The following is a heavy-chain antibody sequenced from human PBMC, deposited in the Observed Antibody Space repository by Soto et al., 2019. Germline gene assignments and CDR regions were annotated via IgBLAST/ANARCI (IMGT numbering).Heavy chain of an antibody. D-gene: IGHD3-3*01. J-gene: IGHJ6*02. CDR2: MNPNSGNT. CDR3: ARTYYDFWSGYPYYYYYGMDV. V-gene: IGHV1-8*01. Sequence: QVQLVQSGAEVKKPGASVKVSCKASGYTFTSYDINWVRQATGQGLEWMGWMNPNSGNTGYAQKLQGRVTMTRSTSISTAYMALSSLRSEDTAVYYCARTYYDFWSGYPYYYYYGMDVWGQGTTVTVSS. CDR1: GYTFTSYD.